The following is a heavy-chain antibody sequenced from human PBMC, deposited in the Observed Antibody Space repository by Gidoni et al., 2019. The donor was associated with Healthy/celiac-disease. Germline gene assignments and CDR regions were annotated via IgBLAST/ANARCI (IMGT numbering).Heavy chain of an antibody. CDR3: AREPFYGDYVDY. CDR1: GGSISSGSYY. J-gene: IGHJ4*02. V-gene: IGHV4-61*02. CDR2: IYTSGST. D-gene: IGHD4-17*01. Sequence: QVQLQESGPGLVKPSQTLSLTCTVSGGSISSGSYYWSWIRQPAGKGLEWIGRIYTSGSTNYNPSLKSRVTISVDTSKNQFSLKLSSVTAADTAVYYCAREPFYGDYVDYWGQGTLVTVSS.